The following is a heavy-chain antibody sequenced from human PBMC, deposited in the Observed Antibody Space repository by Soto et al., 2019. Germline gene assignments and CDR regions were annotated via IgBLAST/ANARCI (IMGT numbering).Heavy chain of an antibody. J-gene: IGHJ5*02. D-gene: IGHD2-15*01. V-gene: IGHV3-33*01. CDR1: GFTFSSYG. CDR3: ARVLGCSGGSCYSWTWFDP. Sequence: GGSLRLSCAASGFTFSSYGMHWVRQAPGKGLEWVAVIWYDGSNKYYADSVKGRFTISRDNSKNTLYLQMNSLRAEDTAVYYCARVLGCSGGSCYSWTWFDPWGQGTLVTVSS. CDR2: IWYDGSNK.